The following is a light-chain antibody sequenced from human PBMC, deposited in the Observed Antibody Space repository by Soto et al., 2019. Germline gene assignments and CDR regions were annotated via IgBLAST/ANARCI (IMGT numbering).Light chain of an antibody. J-gene: IGKJ1*01. V-gene: IGKV3-20*01. CDR3: QQYGSSPLT. CDR2: GVS. Sequence: DIVLTQSPGTVSLSPGERAALSCRASQSVSSGYLAWYQQKPGQAPRLLIYGVSSRATGIPDRFSGSGSGTXXXXXXXXLXXEDFAVYYCQQYGSSPLTFGQGTKVEIK. CDR1: QSVSSGY.